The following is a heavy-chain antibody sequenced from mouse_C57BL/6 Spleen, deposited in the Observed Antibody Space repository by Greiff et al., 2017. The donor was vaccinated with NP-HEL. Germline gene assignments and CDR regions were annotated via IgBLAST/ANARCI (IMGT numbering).Heavy chain of an antibody. CDR2: IYPGSGST. CDR1: GYTFTSYW. J-gene: IGHJ1*03. Sequence: QVQLQQPGAELVKPGASVKMSCKASGYTFTSYWITWVKQRPGQGLEWIGDIYPGSGSTNYNEKFKSKATLTVDTSSSTAYMQLSSLTSEDSAVYYGARWDYDYDDWYFDVWGTGTTGTVSA. V-gene: IGHV1-55*01. D-gene: IGHD2-4*01. CDR3: ARWDYDYDDWYFDV.